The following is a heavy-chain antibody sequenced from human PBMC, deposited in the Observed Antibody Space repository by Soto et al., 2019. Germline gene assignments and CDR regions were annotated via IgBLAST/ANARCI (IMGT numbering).Heavy chain of an antibody. CDR3: AREGKAAAGIDY. CDR2: INPNSGGT. J-gene: IGHJ4*02. V-gene: IGHV1-2*02. Sequence: ASVKVSCKASGYTFTGYYMHWVRQAPGQGLERMGWINPNSGGTNYAQKFQGRVTMTRDTSISTAYMELSRLRSDDTAVYYCAREGKAAAGIDYWGQGTLVTVSS. D-gene: IGHD6-13*01. CDR1: GYTFTGYY.